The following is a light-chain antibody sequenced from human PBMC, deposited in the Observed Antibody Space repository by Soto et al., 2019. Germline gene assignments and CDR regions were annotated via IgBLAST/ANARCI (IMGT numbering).Light chain of an antibody. V-gene: IGKV3-15*01. CDR3: QQYNTWRSIT. CDR2: GAS. J-gene: IGKJ5*01. CDR1: QTISTN. Sequence: EIVMTQSPATLSVSPGERATLSCRASQTISTNLAWYQQKPGQAPRLLIYGASTRAAGIPARFSGSGSGTDFTLTIITLQSEDFAVYYCQQYNTWRSITFGQGTQLEIK.